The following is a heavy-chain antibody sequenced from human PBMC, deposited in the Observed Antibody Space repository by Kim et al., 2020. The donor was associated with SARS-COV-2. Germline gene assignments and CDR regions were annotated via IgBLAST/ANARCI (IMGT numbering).Heavy chain of an antibody. CDR1: GFTFSLYW. Sequence: GGSLRLSCAASGFTFSLYWMSWVRQAPGKGQVWVASIKQDGSEKQYVDSVKGQFTITRDNAKKSLYLQMNSLRAEDTAMFYCVSGYCRGDNCYWGQGTLVTVSS. J-gene: IGHJ4*02. CDR3: VSGYCRGDNCY. V-gene: IGHV3-7*01. D-gene: IGHD2-15*01. CDR2: IKQDGSEK.